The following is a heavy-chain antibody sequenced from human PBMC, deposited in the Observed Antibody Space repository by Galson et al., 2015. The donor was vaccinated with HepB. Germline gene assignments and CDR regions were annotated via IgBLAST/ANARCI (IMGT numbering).Heavy chain of an antibody. CDR2: INAGNGNT. CDR1: GYTFTSYA. Sequence: VKVSCKASGYTFTSYAMHWVRQAPGQRLEWMGWINAGNGNTKYSQKFQGRVTITRDTSASTAYMELSSLRSEDTAVYYCARDYGDYYFYYYYYMDVWGKGTTVTVSS. J-gene: IGHJ6*03. D-gene: IGHD4-17*01. CDR3: ARDYGDYYFYYYYYMDV. V-gene: IGHV1-3*01.